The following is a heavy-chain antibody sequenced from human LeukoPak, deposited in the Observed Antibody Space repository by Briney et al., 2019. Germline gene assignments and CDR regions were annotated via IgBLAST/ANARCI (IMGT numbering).Heavy chain of an antibody. CDR1: GFTFSDYA. CDR3: AKDFRYGDYGVFFDY. J-gene: IGHJ4*02. D-gene: IGHD4-17*01. Sequence: GGSLRLSCAASGFTFSDYAMSWVRQAPGKGLEWVSGISGRGDSTYYADSLKGRFTISRDRSKNTLYLQMSSLRAEDTAVYYCAKDFRYGDYGVFFDYWGQGTLVTVSS. V-gene: IGHV3-23*01. CDR2: ISGRGDST.